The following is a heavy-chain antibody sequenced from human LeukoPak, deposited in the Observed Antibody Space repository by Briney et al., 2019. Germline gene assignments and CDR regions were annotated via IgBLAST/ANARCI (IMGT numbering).Heavy chain of an antibody. CDR3: ARARGGYYFDY. CDR1: GLRFRSYA. D-gene: IGHD6-13*01. CDR2: ISDDSSFT. J-gene: IGHJ4*02. Sequence: GGSLRLSCVASGLRFRSYAMNWVRQAPGKGLECISTISDDSSFTYYADSVKGRFTISRDNSKNTLYLQMNSLRAEDTAVYYCARARGGYYFDYWGQGTLVTVSS. V-gene: IGHV3-23*01.